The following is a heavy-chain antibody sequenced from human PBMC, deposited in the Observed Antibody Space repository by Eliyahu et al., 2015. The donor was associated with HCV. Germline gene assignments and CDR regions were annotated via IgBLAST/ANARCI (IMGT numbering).Heavy chain of an antibody. Sequence: QVQLVQSGAEVKKPGSSVXVSCKASGGTFSSYTISWXRQAPGQGLEWMGRIIPILGIANYAQKFQGRVTITADKSTSTAYMELSSLRSEDTAVYYCARAINCSGGSCRYYFDYWGQGTLVTVSS. CDR2: IIPILGIA. V-gene: IGHV1-69*02. CDR3: ARAINCSGGSCRYYFDY. D-gene: IGHD2-15*01. CDR1: GGTFSSYT. J-gene: IGHJ4*02.